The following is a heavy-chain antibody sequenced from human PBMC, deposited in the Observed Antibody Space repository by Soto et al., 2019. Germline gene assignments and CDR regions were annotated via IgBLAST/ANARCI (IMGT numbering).Heavy chain of an antibody. CDR2: ISYDGSNK. CDR3: ARETGQGDFWGGYYTGVNWFAP. CDR1: GFTFSSYG. J-gene: IGHJ5*02. D-gene: IGHD3-3*01. Sequence: PGGSLRLSCAASGFTFSSYGMHWVRQAPGKGLEWVAVISYDGSNKYYADSVKGRFTISRDNAKNSLYLQMNSLRAEDTAVYYCARETGQGDFWGGYYTGVNWFAPGGQGTLVTV. V-gene: IGHV3-30*03.